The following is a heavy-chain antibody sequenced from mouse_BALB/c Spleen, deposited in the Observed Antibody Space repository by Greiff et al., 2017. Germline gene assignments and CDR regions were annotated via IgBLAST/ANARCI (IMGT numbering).Heavy chain of an antibody. V-gene: IGHV14-3*02. CDR3: ARGVLDYGSF. Sequence: EVQGVESGAELVKPGASVKLSCTASGFNIKDTYMHWVKQRPEQGLEWIGRIDPANGNTKYDPKFQGKATITADTSSNTAYLQLSSLTSEDTAVYYCARGVLDYGSFWGQGTLVTVSA. CDR1: GFNIKDTY. J-gene: IGHJ3*01. CDR2: IDPANGNT. D-gene: IGHD1-1*01.